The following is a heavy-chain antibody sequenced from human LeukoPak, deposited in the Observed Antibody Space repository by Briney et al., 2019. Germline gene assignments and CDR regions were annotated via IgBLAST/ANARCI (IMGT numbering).Heavy chain of an antibody. CDR1: GFPFSSYG. Sequence: PGGSLRLSCAASGFPFSSYGMHWVRQAPGKGLEWVAFIRYDGSNKYYADSVKGRFTISRDTSKNTLYLQLNSLRPEDTAMYFCARGSVYGDYPAWYFDNWGQGALVTVSS. D-gene: IGHD4-17*01. V-gene: IGHV3-30*02. J-gene: IGHJ4*02. CDR2: IRYDGSNK. CDR3: ARGSVYGDYPAWYFDN.